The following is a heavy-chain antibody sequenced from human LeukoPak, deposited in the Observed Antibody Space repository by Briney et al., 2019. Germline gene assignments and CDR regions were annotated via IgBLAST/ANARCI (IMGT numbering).Heavy chain of an antibody. CDR2: ITSGSSTF. J-gene: IGHJ4*02. V-gene: IGHV3-48*03. D-gene: IGHD7-27*01. CDR3: ARDSIDVTGYFDY. Sequence: GGSLRLSCAASGFTFSSYEMNWVRKAPGKGLEWVSSITSGSSTFYYADSVKGRFTISRDNAKNSLYLQMNSLRAEDTAVYYCARDSIDVTGYFDYWGQGTLVTVSS. CDR1: GFTFSSYE.